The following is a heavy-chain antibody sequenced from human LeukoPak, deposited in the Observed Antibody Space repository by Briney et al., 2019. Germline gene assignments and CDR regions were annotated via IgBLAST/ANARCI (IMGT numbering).Heavy chain of an antibody. CDR2: ISAYNGNT. CDR1: GYTFTDSG. CDR3: AKDLYYYGSSGYYGEY. D-gene: IGHD3-22*01. Sequence: ASVKVSCKASGYTFTDSGINWVRQAPGQGLEWMGWISAYNGNTHYAQNLQGRVTMTTDKSTSTAYMELRSLRSDDTAVYYRAKDLYYYGSSGYYGEYWGQGTLVTVSS. V-gene: IGHV1-18*01. J-gene: IGHJ4*02.